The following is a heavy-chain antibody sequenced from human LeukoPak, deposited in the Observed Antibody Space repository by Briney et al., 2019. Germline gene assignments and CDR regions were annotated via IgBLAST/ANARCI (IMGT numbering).Heavy chain of an antibody. V-gene: IGHV4-4*07. CDR1: GGSIISYY. CDR3: ARDGGTGDRPY. CDR2: IYTSGST. D-gene: IGHD7-27*01. J-gene: IGHJ4*02. Sequence: PSETLSLTCTVSGGSIISYYCSWVRQPAGKGLEWIGRIYTSGSTNYNPSLKSRVTISVDKSKNQFSLKLSSVTAADTAVYYCARDGGTGDRPYWGQGTLVTVSS.